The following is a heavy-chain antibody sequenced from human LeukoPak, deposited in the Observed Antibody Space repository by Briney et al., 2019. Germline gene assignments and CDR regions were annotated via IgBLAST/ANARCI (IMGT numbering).Heavy chain of an antibody. CDR3: ARDLPYYDSSGWY. V-gene: IGHV4-38-2*02. CDR1: GYSISSGYY. Sequence: SETLSLTCTVSGYSISSGYYWGWIRQPPGKGLEWIGSIYYSGSTYYNPSLKSRVTISVDTSKNQFSLKLSSVTAADTAVYYCARDLPYYDSSGWYWGQGTLVTVSS. D-gene: IGHD3-22*01. CDR2: IYYSGST. J-gene: IGHJ4*02.